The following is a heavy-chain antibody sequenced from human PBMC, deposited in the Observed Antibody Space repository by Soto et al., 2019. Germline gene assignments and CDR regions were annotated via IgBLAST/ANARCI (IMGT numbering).Heavy chain of an antibody. CDR1: GGTFSSYA. CDR2: IIPIFGTA. Sequence: QVQLVQSGAEVKKPGSSVKVSCKASGGTFSSYAISWVRQAPGQGLEWMGGIIPIFGTANYAQKFQGRVTITAAESTSKAYMELSSLRSEDTAVYYCASLYSGLPGYNWFDPWGQGTLVTVSS. CDR3: ASLYSGLPGYNWFDP. V-gene: IGHV1-69*01. J-gene: IGHJ5*02. D-gene: IGHD5-12*01.